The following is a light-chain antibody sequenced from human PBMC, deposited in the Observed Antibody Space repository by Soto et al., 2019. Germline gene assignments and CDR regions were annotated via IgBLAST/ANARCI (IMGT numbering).Light chain of an antibody. V-gene: IGKV3-20*01. Sequence: SVLPQSPDTLSLSPGERATLSCRASQNVSNYLDWYQQKPGQAPRLLISGASTRAAGIPDRFSGSGSGTDFTLTISSLEPEDFAVYYCQQYGKLPITFGQGTRLEIK. CDR1: QNVSNY. CDR3: QQYGKLPIT. CDR2: GAS. J-gene: IGKJ5*01.